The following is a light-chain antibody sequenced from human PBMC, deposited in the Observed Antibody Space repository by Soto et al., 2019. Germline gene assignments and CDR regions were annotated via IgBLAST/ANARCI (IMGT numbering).Light chain of an antibody. CDR3: QQRGNWPWT. V-gene: IGKV3-11*01. CDR1: QSVSSY. CDR2: DAS. Sequence: EIVLTQSPATLSLSPGERATLSCRASQSVSSYLAWYQQKPGQAPRLLIYDASNRATGIPARFSGSGSGTDFTLTISSLEPEDFAVYYCQQRGNWPWTCGQGTKVEIK. J-gene: IGKJ1*01.